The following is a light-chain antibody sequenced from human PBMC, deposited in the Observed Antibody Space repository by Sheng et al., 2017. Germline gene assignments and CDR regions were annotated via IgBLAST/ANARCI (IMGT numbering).Light chain of an antibody. CDR1: QSINNW. Sequence: DIQMTQSPSTLSASVGDRVTITCRASQSINNWLAWYQQKPGKAPKLLIYKTSTLESGVPSRFSGSGSGTEFTLTISSLQPDDFATYSCQQYNSYSYTFGQGTKLEIK. J-gene: IGKJ2*01. CDR3: QQYNSYSYT. CDR2: KTS. V-gene: IGKV1-5*03.